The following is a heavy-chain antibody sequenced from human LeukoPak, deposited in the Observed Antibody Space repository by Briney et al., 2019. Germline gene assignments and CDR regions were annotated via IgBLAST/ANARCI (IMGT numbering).Heavy chain of an antibody. V-gene: IGHV3-48*04. CDR1: EFTFSSYS. CDR2: ISSSSSTI. D-gene: IGHD2-2*02. Sequence: GGSLRLSCAASEFTFSSYSMNWVRQAPGKGLEWVSYISSSSSTIYYADSVKGRFTISRDNAKNSLYLQMNSLRAEDTAVYYCARDRVVPAAIGNYYYYYMDVWGKGTTVTVSS. J-gene: IGHJ6*03. CDR3: ARDRVVPAAIGNYYYYYMDV.